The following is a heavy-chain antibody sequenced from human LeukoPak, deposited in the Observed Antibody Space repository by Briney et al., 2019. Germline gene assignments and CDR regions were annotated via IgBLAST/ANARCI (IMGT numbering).Heavy chain of an antibody. CDR1: GFTFSSYA. V-gene: IGHV3-23*01. CDR2: ISGSGGST. CDR3: ATAGNYRFDY. Sequence: GGSLRLSCATSGFTFSSYAMSWVRQAPGKGLEWVSAISGSGGSTYYADSVKGRFTISRDNAKNTLYLQMNSLRADDTAVYYCATAGNYRFDYWGQGTLVTVSS. D-gene: IGHD5-24*01. J-gene: IGHJ4*02.